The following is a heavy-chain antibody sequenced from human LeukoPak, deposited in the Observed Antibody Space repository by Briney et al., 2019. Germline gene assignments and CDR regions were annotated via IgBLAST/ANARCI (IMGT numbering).Heavy chain of an antibody. Sequence: GASVKVSCKASGYTFTSYGISWVRQAPGQGLEWMGWISAYNGNTNYAQKLQGRVTMTTDTSTSTAYMELRSLRSDDTAVYYCARLVVVAATGPNYYFDYWGQGTLVTVSS. CDR2: ISAYNGNT. V-gene: IGHV1-18*01. J-gene: IGHJ4*02. D-gene: IGHD2-15*01. CDR3: ARLVVVAATGPNYYFDY. CDR1: GYTFTSYG.